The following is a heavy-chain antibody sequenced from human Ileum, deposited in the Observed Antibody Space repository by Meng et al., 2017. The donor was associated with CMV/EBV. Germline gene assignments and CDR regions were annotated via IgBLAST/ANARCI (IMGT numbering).Heavy chain of an antibody. Sequence: VKLVQSGGALVQPGGSLRLSCVASGFNVSHNFMTWVRQAPGKGLEWVSDIHSDGGTYTADSVRGRFIMSRDDSKNAVYLQMNNMTVGDTALYYCAREVFYFYHIDVWGTGTTVTVSS. CDR3: AREVFYFYHIDV. CDR1: GFNVSHNF. CDR2: IHSDGGT. J-gene: IGHJ6*03. V-gene: IGHV3-66*01.